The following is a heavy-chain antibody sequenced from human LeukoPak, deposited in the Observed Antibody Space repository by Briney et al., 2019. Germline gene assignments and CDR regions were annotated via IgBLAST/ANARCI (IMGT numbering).Heavy chain of an antibody. Sequence: ASVKVSCKASGGTFSSYAISWVRQAPGQGPEWMGGIIPIFGTANYAQKFQGRVTITADKSTSTAYMELSSLRSEDTAVYYCARLGDDYGDFPPDDAFDIWGQGTMVTVSS. CDR3: ARLGDDYGDFPPDDAFDI. J-gene: IGHJ3*02. CDR2: IIPIFGTA. D-gene: IGHD4-17*01. V-gene: IGHV1-69*06. CDR1: GGTFSSYA.